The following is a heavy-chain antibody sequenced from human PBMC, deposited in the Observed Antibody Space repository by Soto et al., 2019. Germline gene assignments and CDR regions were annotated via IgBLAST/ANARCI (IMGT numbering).Heavy chain of an antibody. D-gene: IGHD2-15*01. Sequence: SVKVSCKASGGTFSSYAISWVRQAPGQGLEWMGGIIPIFGTANYAQKFQGRVTITADESTSTAYMELSSLRSEDTAVYYCARRSPAVLDYYYGMDVWGQGTTVTVSS. CDR3: ARRSPAVLDYYYGMDV. CDR2: IIPIFGTA. V-gene: IGHV1-69*13. CDR1: GGTFSSYA. J-gene: IGHJ6*02.